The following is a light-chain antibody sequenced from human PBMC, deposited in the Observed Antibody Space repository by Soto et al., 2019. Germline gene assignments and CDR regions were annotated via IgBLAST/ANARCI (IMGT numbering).Light chain of an antibody. CDR1: SSNIGAGYD. V-gene: IGLV1-40*01. J-gene: IGLJ2*01. CDR2: GNS. Sequence: QSVLTQPPSVSGAPGQRVTISCTGSSSNIGAGYDVHWYQQLPGTAPKLLIYGNSNRPSGVPDRFSGSKSCTSASLAITGLQAEDEADYYRQSYDSNLSVVFGGGTKLTVL. CDR3: QSYDSNLSVV.